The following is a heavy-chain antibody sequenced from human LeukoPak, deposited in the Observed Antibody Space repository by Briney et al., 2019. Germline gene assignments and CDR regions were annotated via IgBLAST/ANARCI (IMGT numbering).Heavy chain of an antibody. CDR3: ARVAYNYDFCSGRAYYHYMDV. V-gene: IGHV4-39*07. Sequence: SETLSLTCTVSGGSISSSSYYWGWIRQPPGKGLEWIGSIYYSGSTYYNPSLKSRVTISVDTSKNQFSLKLSSVTAADTAVYYCARVAYNYDFCSGRAYYHYMDVWGKGTTVTVSS. CDR1: GGSISSSSYY. CDR2: IYYSGST. D-gene: IGHD3-3*01. J-gene: IGHJ6*03.